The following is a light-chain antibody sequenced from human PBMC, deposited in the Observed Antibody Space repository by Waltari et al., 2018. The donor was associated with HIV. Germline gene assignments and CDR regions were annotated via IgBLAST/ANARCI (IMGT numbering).Light chain of an antibody. Sequence: VVMTQSPLSLPVTLGQPASISCRSSQSLVYRDGNTYLIWFQQRPGQSPRSLIYKVSNRDSGVPDRFSGSGSGTDFTLKISRVEAEDVGVYYCMQGTHWPYTFGQGTKLKIK. J-gene: IGKJ2*01. CDR1: QSLVYRDGNTY. CDR2: KVS. V-gene: IGKV2-30*01. CDR3: MQGTHWPYT.